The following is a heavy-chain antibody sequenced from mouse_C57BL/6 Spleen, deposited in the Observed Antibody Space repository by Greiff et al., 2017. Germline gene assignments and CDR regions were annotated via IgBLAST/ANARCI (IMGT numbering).Heavy chain of an antibody. D-gene: IGHD2-4*01. CDR2: IYPRSGNT. Sequence: QVQLQQSGAELARPGASVKLSCKASGYTFTSYGISWVKQRTGQGLEWIGEIYPRSGNTYYNEKFKGKATLTADNSSSTAYMELRSLTSEDSAVYFCARSYDYDAGYAMDYWGQGTSVTVSS. J-gene: IGHJ4*01. CDR1: GYTFTSYG. CDR3: ARSYDYDAGYAMDY. V-gene: IGHV1-81*01.